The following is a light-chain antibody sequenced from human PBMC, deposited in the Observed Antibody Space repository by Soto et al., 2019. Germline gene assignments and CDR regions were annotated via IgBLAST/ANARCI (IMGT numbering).Light chain of an antibody. Sequence: QSVLTQPASVSGSPGQSITISCTGTSNDIGAYNYVSWYQQYPGKVPTLLIYEVTFRPSGVSNRFSGSKSGNTASLTISGLQTEDEADYSCGSYASATLIFGGGPKVTVL. CDR2: EVT. CDR1: SNDIGAYNY. CDR3: GSYASATLI. J-gene: IGLJ2*01. V-gene: IGLV2-14*01.